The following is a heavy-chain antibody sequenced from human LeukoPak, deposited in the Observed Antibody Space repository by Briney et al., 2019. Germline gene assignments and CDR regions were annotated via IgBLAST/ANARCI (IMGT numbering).Heavy chain of an antibody. CDR2: ISGSGGST. D-gene: IGHD3-10*01. CDR3: AKDPYGSGYFDY. V-gene: IGHV3-23*01. J-gene: IGHJ4*02. Sequence: PGGSLRLSCAASGFTFSSYAISWVRQAPGKWLEWVSAISGSGGSTYDADSGKGRFTISRDNSKDTLYLQMNSLRAEDTAVYYCAKDPYGSGYFDYWGQGTLVTVSS. CDR1: GFTFSSYA.